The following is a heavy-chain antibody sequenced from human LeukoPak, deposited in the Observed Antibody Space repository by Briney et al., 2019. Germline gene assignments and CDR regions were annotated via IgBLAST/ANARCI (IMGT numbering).Heavy chain of an antibody. CDR1: GFTFSDYC. CDR2: ISSSGSTI. V-gene: IGHV3-11*01. D-gene: IGHD3-22*01. Sequence: GGSLRLSCAASGFTFSDYCMSWIRQAPGKGLGWVSYISSSGSTIYYADSVKGRFTISRDNAKNSLYLQMNSLRAEDTAVYYCARDTYYYDSSGYSWGQGTLVTVSS. CDR3: ARDTYYYDSSGYS. J-gene: IGHJ5*02.